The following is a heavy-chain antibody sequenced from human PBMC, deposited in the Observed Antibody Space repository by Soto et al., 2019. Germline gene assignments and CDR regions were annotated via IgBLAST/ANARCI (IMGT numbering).Heavy chain of an antibody. D-gene: IGHD3-3*01. CDR1: GFTFSNAW. CDR2: IKSKTDGGTT. J-gene: IGHJ6*02. Sequence: LRLSCAASGFTFSNAWMSWVRQATGKGLEWVGRIKSKTDGGTTDYAAPVKGRFTISRDDSKNTLYLQMNSLKTEDTAVYYCTTVPAPRPYYDFCSVYQGSQGHCMDVWCQGTSVTV. V-gene: IGHV3-15*01. CDR3: TTVPAPRPYYDFCSVYQGSQGHCMDV.